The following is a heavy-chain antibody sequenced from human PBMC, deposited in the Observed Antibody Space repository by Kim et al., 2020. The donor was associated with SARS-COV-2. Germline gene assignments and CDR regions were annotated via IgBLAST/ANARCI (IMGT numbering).Heavy chain of an antibody. CDR1: GFTFSRYD. J-gene: IGHJ4*02. V-gene: IGHV3-30*18. CDR2: ISSGTHSK. CDR3: AKSWGGTSWSFDF. D-gene: IGHD3-10*01. Sequence: GGSLRLSCAASGFTFSRYDMHWVRQAPGKGLEWVAGISSGTHSKDYADSVQGRFTISRDDSKSTLDLQMNSLRPDDTAVYYCAKSWGGTSWSFDFWGQRTLVTVSS.